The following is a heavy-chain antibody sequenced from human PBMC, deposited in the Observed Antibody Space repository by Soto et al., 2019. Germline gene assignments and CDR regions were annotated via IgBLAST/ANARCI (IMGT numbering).Heavy chain of an antibody. Sequence: ASVKVSCKASGYTFTGYYMHWVRQAPGQGLEWMGGIIPIIGTANYAQEFQGRVTITADESTSTAYMELSSLRSEDTAVYYCARDPRSLYYYYGMDVWGQGTTVTVSS. CDR1: GYTFTGYY. D-gene: IGHD1-26*01. J-gene: IGHJ6*02. CDR3: ARDPRSLYYYYGMDV. CDR2: IIPIIGTA. V-gene: IGHV1-69*13.